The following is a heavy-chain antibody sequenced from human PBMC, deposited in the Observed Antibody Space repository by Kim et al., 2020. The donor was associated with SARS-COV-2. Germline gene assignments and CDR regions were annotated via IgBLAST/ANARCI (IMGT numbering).Heavy chain of an antibody. Sequence: GGSLRLSCAASGFTFSSYSMNWVRQAPGKGLEWVSSISSSSSYIYYAASGTGRFTISRDNAKNSLYLQMNSLRAEETAVYYCARADYGDPTDYWGQGTLVTVSS. D-gene: IGHD4-17*01. V-gene: IGHV3-21*01. J-gene: IGHJ4*02. CDR1: GFTFSSYS. CDR2: ISSSSSYI. CDR3: ARADYGDPTDY.